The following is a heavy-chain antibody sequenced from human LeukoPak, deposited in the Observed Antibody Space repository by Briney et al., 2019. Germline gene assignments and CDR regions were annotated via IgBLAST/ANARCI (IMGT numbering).Heavy chain of an antibody. CDR2: ISYDGSNK. CDR1: GFTSSSYG. CDR3: AKDQRTVVTPFDY. D-gene: IGHD4-23*01. Sequence: GGSLRLSCAASGFTSSSYGMHWVRQAPGKGLEWVAVISYDGSNKYYADSVKGRFTISRDNSKNTLYLQMNSLRAEDTAVYYCAKDQRTVVTPFDYWGQGTLVTVSS. V-gene: IGHV3-30*18. J-gene: IGHJ4*02.